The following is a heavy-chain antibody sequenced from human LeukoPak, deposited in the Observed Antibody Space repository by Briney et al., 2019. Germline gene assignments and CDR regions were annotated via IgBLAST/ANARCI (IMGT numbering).Heavy chain of an antibody. CDR3: ARDFITGTLRGMDV. D-gene: IGHD1-20*01. J-gene: IGHJ6*02. CDR1: GFTFSSYA. CDR2: ISYDGSNK. V-gene: IGHV3-30-3*01. Sequence: GRSLRLSCAASGFTFSSYAMHWVRQAPGKGLEWVAVISYDGSNKYYADSVKGRFTISRDNSKNTLYLQMNSLRAEDTAVYYCARDFITGTLRGMDVWGQGTTVTVSS.